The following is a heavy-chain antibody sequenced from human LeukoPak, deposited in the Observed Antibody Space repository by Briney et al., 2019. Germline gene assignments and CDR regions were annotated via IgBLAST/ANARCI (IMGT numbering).Heavy chain of an antibody. Sequence: SVNVALKASGGTFSGYAISWVGQAPGQGLEWMGGSIPIFGTANYAQKFQGRVTITADKSTSTAYMELSSLRAEDTAVYYCARVPDYYGSAFDIWGQGTMVTVSS. D-gene: IGHD3-10*01. CDR2: SIPIFGTA. CDR3: ARVPDYYGSAFDI. J-gene: IGHJ3*02. CDR1: GGTFSGYA. V-gene: IGHV1-69*06.